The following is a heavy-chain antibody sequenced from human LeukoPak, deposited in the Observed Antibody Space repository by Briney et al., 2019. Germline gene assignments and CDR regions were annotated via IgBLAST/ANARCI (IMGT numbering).Heavy chain of an antibody. CDR1: GFTFSSYN. CDR3: ARSSGTSFDF. V-gene: IGHV3-48*01. Sequence: AGGSLRLSCAASGFTFSSYNMNCVRQAPGKGLEWVSFISSSGNTIYYTDSVKGRFTISRDNAKNSLHLQMNSLRAEDTAVYYCARSSGTSFDFWGQGTLVTVSS. D-gene: IGHD1-14*01. CDR2: ISSSGNTI. J-gene: IGHJ4*02.